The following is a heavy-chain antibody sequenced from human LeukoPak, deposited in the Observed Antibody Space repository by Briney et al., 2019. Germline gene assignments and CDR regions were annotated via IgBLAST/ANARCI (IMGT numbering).Heavy chain of an antibody. Sequence: ASVKVSCKASGYTFTSYYMHGVRQARGQGGEGMGIINPCGGSTSSAPKFQGSVTMPRDTSTSTVYMELSSLRSEDTAVYYCARELTSSGYYEGVYWGQGTLVTVSS. CDR2: INPCGGST. J-gene: IGHJ4*02. V-gene: IGHV1-46*01. D-gene: IGHD3-22*01. CDR1: GYTFTSYY. CDR3: ARELTSSGYYEGVY.